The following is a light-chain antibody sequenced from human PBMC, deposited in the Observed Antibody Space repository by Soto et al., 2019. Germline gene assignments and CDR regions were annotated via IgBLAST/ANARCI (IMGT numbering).Light chain of an antibody. V-gene: IGKV3-11*01. CDR1: QSFRGL. CDR3: QQRHMWPIT. J-gene: IGKJ5*01. Sequence: EIVLTQSPCTLSFSPWERSTLSCMASQSFRGLLAWYQQKPGQAPRLLIYDAYNRATGIPPRFSGSGSGTDFTLTISSLEPEDSAVYYCQQRHMWPITFGQGTRLEIK. CDR2: DAY.